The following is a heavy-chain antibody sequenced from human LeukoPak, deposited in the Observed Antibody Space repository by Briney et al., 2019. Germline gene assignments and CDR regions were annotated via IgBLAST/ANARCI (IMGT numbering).Heavy chain of an antibody. CDR2: IYYSGNS. CDR3: AGPAGTYWYFDL. D-gene: IGHD1-26*01. Sequence: SETLSLTCTVSGGSISSSSYYWGWIRQPPGKGLEWIGSIYYSGNSYYNPSLKSRVTMSVDTSKNQFSLKVSSVTAADTAVYYCAGPAGTYWYFDLWGRGTLVTVSS. V-gene: IGHV4-39*07. CDR1: GGSISSSSYY. J-gene: IGHJ2*01.